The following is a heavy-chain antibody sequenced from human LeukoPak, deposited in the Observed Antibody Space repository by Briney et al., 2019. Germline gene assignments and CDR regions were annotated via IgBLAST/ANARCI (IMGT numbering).Heavy chain of an antibody. CDR2: ISSSSSYI. J-gene: IGHJ4*02. CDR1: GFLFSSYA. Sequence: GGSLRLSCEVSGFLFSSYALHWVRQAPGKGLEWVSSISSSSSYIYYADSVKGRFTISRDNAKNSLYLQMNSLRAEDTAVYYCARQGYCSSTSCYGAFGYWGQGTLVTVSS. V-gene: IGHV3-21*01. D-gene: IGHD2-2*01. CDR3: ARQGYCSSTSCYGAFGY.